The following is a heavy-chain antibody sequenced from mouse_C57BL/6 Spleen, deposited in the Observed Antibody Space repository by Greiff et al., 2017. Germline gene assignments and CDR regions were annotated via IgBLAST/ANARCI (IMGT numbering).Heavy chain of an antibody. CDR1: GFSINSDCY. CDR3: ARGGRNYDYAMDY. J-gene: IGHJ4*01. D-gene: IGHD2-1*01. V-gene: IGHV3-3*01. CDR2: TFYSGIT. Sequence: EVQLQQSGPSLVRPSQTLSLTCTVTGFSINSDCYWIWIRQFPGNKLEYIGYTFYSGITYYNPSLESRKYITRDTSKNQFSLKLSSVTTEDTATYYCARGGRNYDYAMDYWGQGTSVTVSS.